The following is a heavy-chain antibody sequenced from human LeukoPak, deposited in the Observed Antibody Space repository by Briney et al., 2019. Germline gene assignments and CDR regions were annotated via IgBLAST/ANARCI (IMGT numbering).Heavy chain of an antibody. Sequence: AGGSRRLSCAASGFTFSSYSMSWVRQAPGKGLEWVSSISSSSSYIYYADSVKGRFTISRDNAKNSLYLQMYSLRAEDTAVYYCARDLYDSSGYIDAVFDPWGQGTLVTVSS. CDR1: GFTFSSYS. D-gene: IGHD3-22*01. CDR3: ARDLYDSSGYIDAVFDP. V-gene: IGHV3-21*01. CDR2: ISSSSSYI. J-gene: IGHJ5*02.